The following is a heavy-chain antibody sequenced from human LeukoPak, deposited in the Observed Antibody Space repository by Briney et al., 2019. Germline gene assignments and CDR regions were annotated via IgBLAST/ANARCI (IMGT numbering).Heavy chain of an antibody. CDR1: GFTFRSYA. J-gene: IGHJ3*02. CDR3: TKDPLLRGSYYNGDAFDI. CDR2: ISGSGT. D-gene: IGHD3-10*01. V-gene: IGHV3-23*01. Sequence: GGSLRLSCATSGFTFRSYAMIWVRQAPERGLQWVSGISGSGTYYADFAKGRFTISRDNSKNTLYLQMNSLRAEDTALYYCTKDPLLRGSYYNGDAFDIWGQGTMVTVSS.